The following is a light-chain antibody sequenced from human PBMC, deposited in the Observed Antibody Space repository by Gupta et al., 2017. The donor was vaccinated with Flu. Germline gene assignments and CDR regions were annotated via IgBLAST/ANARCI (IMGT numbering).Light chain of an antibody. CDR1: ALPRHH. Sequence: YELTQHSSVSVSRGQTAWLTRSGDALPRHHVYWYQQKAGQAPVLLIYKTYQSPSGIPERFSGSASGTTVTLIINGVQAEDEADYFCQSADSSGTYEVFGGGTRLTVL. J-gene: IGLJ3*02. V-gene: IGLV3-25*02. CDR2: KTY. CDR3: QSADSSGTYEV.